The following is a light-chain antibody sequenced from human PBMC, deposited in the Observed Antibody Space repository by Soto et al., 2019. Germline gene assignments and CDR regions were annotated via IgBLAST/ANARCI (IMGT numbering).Light chain of an antibody. CDR1: QSISDW. CDR3: QQYDSYPWT. J-gene: IGKJ1*01. Sequence: IQMTQSPSTLSGSVGDRVTISCRASQSISDWLAWYQQKSGKAPKLLVSKASTLESGVPSRFSGSGFGTGFTLAISSLQPDDFATYYCQQYDSYPWTFGQATKVDI. CDR2: KAS. V-gene: IGKV1-5*03.